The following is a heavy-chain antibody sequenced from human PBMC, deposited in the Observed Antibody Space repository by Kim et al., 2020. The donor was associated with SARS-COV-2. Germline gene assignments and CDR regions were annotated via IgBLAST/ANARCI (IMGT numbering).Heavy chain of an antibody. CDR2: INPSGGST. CDR1: GYTFTSYY. D-gene: IGHD3-3*01. J-gene: IGHJ5*02. V-gene: IGHV1-46*01. Sequence: ASVKVSCKASGYTFTSYYMHWVRQAPGQVLEWMGIINPSGGSTSYAQKFQGRVTMTRDTSTSTVYMELSSLRSEDTAVYYCARGVLRFLEWGSGGFDPWGQGTLVTVSS. CDR3: ARGVLRFLEWGSGGFDP.